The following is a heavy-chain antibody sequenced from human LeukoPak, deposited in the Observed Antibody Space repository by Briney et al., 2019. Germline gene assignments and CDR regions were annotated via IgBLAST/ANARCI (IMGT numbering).Heavy chain of an antibody. CDR1: GGTFSSYA. J-gene: IGHJ4*02. CDR3: ARDSRYSSSSGDY. V-gene: IGHV1-69*13. Sequence: SVKVSCKASGGTFSSYAISWVRQAPGQGLEWMGGIIPILGTANYAQKFQGRVTITADESTSTAYMELSSLRSEDTAVYYCARDSRYSSSSGDYWGQGTLVTVSS. D-gene: IGHD6-6*01. CDR2: IIPILGTA.